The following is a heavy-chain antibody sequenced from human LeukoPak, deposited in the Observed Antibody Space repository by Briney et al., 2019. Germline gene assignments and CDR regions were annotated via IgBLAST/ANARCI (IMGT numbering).Heavy chain of an antibody. CDR2: ISDGGGST. V-gene: IGHV3-64*01. CDR3: ARSAGRFGSGGSCYDY. Sequence: GGSLRLSCAASGFTFSNNAMHWVRQAPGKGLEYVSAISDGGGSTYYANSVKGRFTISRDNSKNTLYLQMGSLRAEDMAMYYCARSAGRFGSGGSCYDYWGQGTLVTVSS. D-gene: IGHD2-15*01. J-gene: IGHJ4*02. CDR1: GFTFSNNA.